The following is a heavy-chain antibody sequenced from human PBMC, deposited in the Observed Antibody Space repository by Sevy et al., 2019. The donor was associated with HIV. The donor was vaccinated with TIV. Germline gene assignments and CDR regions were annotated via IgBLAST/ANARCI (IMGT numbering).Heavy chain of an antibody. CDR2: FSFGCGKI. D-gene: IGHD2-8*01. V-gene: IGHV3-21*04. Sequence: GGSLRLSCAASGFTFSKYSMSWIRQTPGKGLEWVSTFSFGCGKINYGDSVKGPFTIARDDSRNSFYLQRNSLRAEDTAIYYCAREGCTKPHDYWGQGTVVTVSS. J-gene: IGHJ4*02. CDR1: GFTFSKYS. CDR3: AREGCTKPHDY.